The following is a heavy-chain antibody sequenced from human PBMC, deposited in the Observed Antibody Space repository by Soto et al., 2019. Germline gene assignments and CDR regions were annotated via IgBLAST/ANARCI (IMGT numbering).Heavy chain of an antibody. CDR3: ARDYDSSGYPRYYFDY. CDR1: GFTFSSYG. CDR2: IWYDGSNK. V-gene: IGHV3-33*01. Sequence: QVQLVESGGGVVQPGRSLRLSCAASGFTFSSYGMHWARQAPGKGLEWVAVIWYDGSNKYYADSVKGRFTISRDNSKNTLYRQMNSLRAEDTAVYYCARDYDSSGYPRYYFDYWGQGTLVTVSS. D-gene: IGHD3-22*01. J-gene: IGHJ4*02.